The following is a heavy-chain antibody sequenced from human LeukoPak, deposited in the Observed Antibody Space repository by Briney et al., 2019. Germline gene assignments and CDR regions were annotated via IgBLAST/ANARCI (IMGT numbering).Heavy chain of an antibody. V-gene: IGHV3-23*01. CDR2: ISGSGGST. CDR3: ARGPTLWFGELVYAFDI. J-gene: IGHJ3*02. D-gene: IGHD3-10*01. CDR1: GFTFSSYA. Sequence: GGSLRLSCAASGFTFSSYAMNWVRQAPGKGLEWVSAISGSGGSTYYADSVKGRFTISRDNSKNTLYLQMNSLRAEDTAVYYCARGPTLWFGELVYAFDIWGQGTMVTVSS.